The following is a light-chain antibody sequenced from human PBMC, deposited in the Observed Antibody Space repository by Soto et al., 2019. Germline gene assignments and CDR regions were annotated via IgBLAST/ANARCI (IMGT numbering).Light chain of an antibody. CDR1: QSGSSNY. J-gene: IGKJ3*01. CDR3: QQYSNSPPEFT. Sequence: EIVLTQSPGTLSVSPGERVTLSCRASQSGSSNYLAWYQQRPGQAPRLLIFGASYRATGIPDRFSGSGSGTDFTLTISRLEPEDCAVYYCQQYSNSPPEFTFGPGTKVDS. V-gene: IGKV3-20*01. CDR2: GAS.